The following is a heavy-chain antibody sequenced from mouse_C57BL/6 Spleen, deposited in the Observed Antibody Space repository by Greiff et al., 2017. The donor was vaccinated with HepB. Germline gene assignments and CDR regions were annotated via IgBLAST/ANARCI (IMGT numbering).Heavy chain of an antibody. Sequence: EVMLVESGGGLVKPGGSLKLSCAASGFTFSSYAMSWVRQTPEKRLEWVATISDGGSYTYYPDNVKGRFTISRDNAKNNLYLQMSHLKSEGTAMYYCARRFAYWGQGTLVTVSA. CDR3: ARRFAY. CDR2: ISDGGSYT. J-gene: IGHJ3*01. CDR1: GFTFSSYA. V-gene: IGHV5-4*03.